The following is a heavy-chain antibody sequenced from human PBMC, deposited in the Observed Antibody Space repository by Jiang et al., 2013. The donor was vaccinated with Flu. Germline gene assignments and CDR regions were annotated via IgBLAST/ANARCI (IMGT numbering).Heavy chain of an antibody. Sequence: TSQTLSLTCVISGDSVSSNSASWNWIRQSPSRGLEWLGRTYCRWSTWYFDSAVSVRGRISITPETSRNQVSLHLASVTPDDTAVYYCARGEHGTTVSLFGYWAQGTLVTVTS. J-gene: IGHJ4*02. D-gene: IGHD4-17*01. CDR1: GDSVSSNSAS. CDR3: ARGEHGTTVSLFGY. CDR2: TYCRWSTWYF. V-gene: IGHV6-1*01.